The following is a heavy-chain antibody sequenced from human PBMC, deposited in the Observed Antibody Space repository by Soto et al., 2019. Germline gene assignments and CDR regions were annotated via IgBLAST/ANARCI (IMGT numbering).Heavy chain of an antibody. D-gene: IGHD3-22*01. Sequence: GGSLRLSCAASGFTFSSYGMHWVRQAPGKGLEWVAVIWYDGSNKYYADSVKGRFTISRDNSKNTLYLQMNGLRAEDTAVHYCARGPGYYYDSSGYYSDFDYWGQGTLVTVSS. CDR1: GFTFSSYG. J-gene: IGHJ4*02. CDR2: IWYDGSNK. V-gene: IGHV3-33*01. CDR3: ARGPGYYYDSSGYYSDFDY.